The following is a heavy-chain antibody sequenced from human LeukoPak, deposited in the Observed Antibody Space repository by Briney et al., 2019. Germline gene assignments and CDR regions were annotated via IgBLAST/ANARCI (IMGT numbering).Heavy chain of an antibody. CDR2: IYYSGST. CDR1: GGSISSYS. D-gene: IGHD2-15*01. Sequence: SETLSLTCTVSGGSISSYSWSWIRQPPGKGLEWIGDIYYSGSTNYNPSLKSRVTISVDTSKNQFSLKLTSVTAADTAAYYCARLPPCSGGSCNWFDPWGQGTLVTVSS. J-gene: IGHJ5*02. CDR3: ARLPPCSGGSCNWFDP. V-gene: IGHV4-59*01.